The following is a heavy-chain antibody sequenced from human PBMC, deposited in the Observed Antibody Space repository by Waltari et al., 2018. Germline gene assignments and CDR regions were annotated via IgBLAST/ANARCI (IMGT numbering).Heavy chain of an antibody. D-gene: IGHD2-21*02. CDR3: AREDYGGNSVILDY. V-gene: IGHV3-23*03. J-gene: IGHJ4*02. CDR1: GFTFSSYA. CDR2: IYSGGSST. Sequence: EVQLLESGGGLVQPGGSLRLSCAASGFTFSSYAMSWVRQAPGKGLEWVSVIYSGGSSTYYADAVKGRFTIARDNSKNTLYLQMNSLRAEDTAVYYCAREDYGGNSVILDYWGQGTLVTVSS.